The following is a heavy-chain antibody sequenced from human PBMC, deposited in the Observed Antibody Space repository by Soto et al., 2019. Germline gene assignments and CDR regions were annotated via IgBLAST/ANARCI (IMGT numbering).Heavy chain of an antibody. CDR1: GFTFSSYG. J-gene: IGHJ4*02. CDR2: ISYDGSNK. V-gene: IGHV3-30*18. Sequence: QVQLVECGGGVVQPGRSLRLSCAASGFTFSSYGMHWVRQAPGKGLEWVAVISYDGSNKYYADSVKGRFTISRDNSKKTLYLQMNSLRAEDTAVYYCAKDHHDYIWGRKPMTRWGQVTLVTVSS. D-gene: IGHD3-16*01. CDR3: AKDHHDYIWGRKPMTR.